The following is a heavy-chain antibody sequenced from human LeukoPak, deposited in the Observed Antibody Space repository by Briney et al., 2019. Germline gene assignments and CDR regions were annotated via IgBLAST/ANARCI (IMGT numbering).Heavy chain of an antibody. CDR2: IYYSGST. CDR3: ARQTTVAGMEDDDAFDI. V-gene: IGHV4-30-4*07. CDR1: GGSISSGGYS. D-gene: IGHD6-19*01. Sequence: NPSQTLSLTCAVSGGSISSGGYSWSWIRQPPGKGLEWIGYIYYSGSTYYNPSLKSRVTISVDTSKNQFSLKLSSVTAADTAVYYCARQTTVAGMEDDDAFDIWGQGTMVTVSS. J-gene: IGHJ3*02.